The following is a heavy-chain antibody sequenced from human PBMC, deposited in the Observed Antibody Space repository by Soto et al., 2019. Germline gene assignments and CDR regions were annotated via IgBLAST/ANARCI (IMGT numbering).Heavy chain of an antibody. V-gene: IGHV1-8*01. D-gene: IGHD6-19*01. Sequence: ASVKVSCKASGYTFTSYDINWVRQATGQGLEWMGWMNPNSGNTGYAQKFQGRVTMTRNTSISTAYMELSSLRSEDTAVYYCARAYPSDLVAGTGDFDYWGQGTLVTVSS. J-gene: IGHJ4*02. CDR1: GYTFTSYD. CDR3: ARAYPSDLVAGTGDFDY. CDR2: MNPNSGNT.